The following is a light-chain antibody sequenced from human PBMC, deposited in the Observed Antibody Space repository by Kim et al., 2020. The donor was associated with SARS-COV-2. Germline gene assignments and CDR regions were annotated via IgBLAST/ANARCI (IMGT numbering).Light chain of an antibody. CDR1: QSVSSSY. CDR2: GAS. J-gene: IGKJ2*01. CDR3: QQYGSSYT. Sequence: SLSPGERATLSCRASQSVSSSYLAWYQQKPGQAPRLLIYGASSRATGIPDRFSGSGSGTDFTLTISRLGPEDFAVYYCQQYGSSYTFGQGTKLEI. V-gene: IGKV3-20*01.